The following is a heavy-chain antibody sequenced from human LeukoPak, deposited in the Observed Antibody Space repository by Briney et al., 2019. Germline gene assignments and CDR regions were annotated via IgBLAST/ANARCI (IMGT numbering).Heavy chain of an antibody. D-gene: IGHD3-22*01. CDR3: AVGYYDSSGYYFLDY. CDR1: GYTFTSYG. CDR2: ISAYNGNT. V-gene: IGHV1-18*01. Sequence: GASVKVSFKASGYTFTSYGISWVRQAPGQGLEWMGWISAYNGNTNYAQKLQGRVTMTTDTSTSTAYMELRSLRSDDTAVYYCAVGYYDSSGYYFLDYWGQGTLVTVSS. J-gene: IGHJ4*02.